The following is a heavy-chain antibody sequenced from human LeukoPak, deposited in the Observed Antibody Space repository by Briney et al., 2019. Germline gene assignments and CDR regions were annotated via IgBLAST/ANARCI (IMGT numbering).Heavy chain of an antibody. J-gene: IGHJ3*02. CDR3: AKDFPDIVARDDAFDI. Sequence: GGSLRLSCAASGFTFSSYGMHWVRQAPGKGLEWVAVISYDGSNKYYADSVKGRFTISRDNSKNTLYLQMNSLRAEDTAVYYCAKDFPDIVARDDAFDIWGQGTMVTVSS. V-gene: IGHV3-30*18. D-gene: IGHD5-12*01. CDR1: GFTFSSYG. CDR2: ISYDGSNK.